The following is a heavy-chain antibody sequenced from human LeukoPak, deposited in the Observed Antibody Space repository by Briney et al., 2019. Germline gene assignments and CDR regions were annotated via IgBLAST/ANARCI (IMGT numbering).Heavy chain of an antibody. V-gene: IGHV3-9*01. CDR2: ISRNGGSI. D-gene: IGHD4-17*01. Sequence: GRSLRLSCAASGFTFDVYAMPWVRQAPGKGLEWVSGISRNGGSIGYADSVKGRFTISRDNAKNSLYLQMNSLRAEDTALYYCAKDKTVRLTTVTTPDSAYWGQGTLVTASS. J-gene: IGHJ4*02. CDR3: AKDKTVRLTTVTTPDSAY. CDR1: GFTFDVYA.